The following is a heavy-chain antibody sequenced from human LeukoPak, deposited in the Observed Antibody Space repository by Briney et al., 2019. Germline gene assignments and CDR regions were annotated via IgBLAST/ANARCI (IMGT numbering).Heavy chain of an antibody. CDR3: ARRNYDFWSGYSYYFDY. V-gene: IGHV4-39*01. Sequence: SETLSLTCTVSGGSISSSSYYWGWIRQPPGKGLEWIGSIYYSGSTYYNPSPKSRVTISVDTSKNQFSLKLSSVTAADTAVYYCARRNYDFWSGYSYYFDYWGQGTLVTVSS. CDR2: IYYSGST. D-gene: IGHD3-3*01. CDR1: GGSISSSSYY. J-gene: IGHJ4*02.